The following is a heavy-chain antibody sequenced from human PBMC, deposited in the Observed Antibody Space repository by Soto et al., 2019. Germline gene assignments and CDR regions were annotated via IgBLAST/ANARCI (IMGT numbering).Heavy chain of an antibody. CDR3: TRVKGIVVAAAFFDY. CDR1: GFSFGTYI. Sequence: PGGSLRLSCEVSGFSFGTYIMAWVRQAPGQGLEWVSYISVSATSNFSAYSVMGRFTIFSDNGKNYLSLQMNSLTGEDTGVYFCTRVKGIVVAAAFFDYWGRGTPVTVSS. J-gene: IGHJ4*02. V-gene: IGHV3-48*01. CDR2: ISVSATSN. D-gene: IGHD2-15*01.